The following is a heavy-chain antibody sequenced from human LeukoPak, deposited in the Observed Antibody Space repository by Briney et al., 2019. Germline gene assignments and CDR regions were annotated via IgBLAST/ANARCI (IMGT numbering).Heavy chain of an antibody. CDR1: GFTFSSYA. J-gene: IGHJ4*02. Sequence: GGSLRLSCAASGFTFSSYAMNWVRQAPGKGLEWVSRISGSGGSTNYADSVKGRFTISRDNSKNTLYLQMNSLRTEDTAVYYCAKDLCSGGSCLHRNSLFDYWGQGTLVTVSS. D-gene: IGHD2-15*01. V-gene: IGHV3-23*01. CDR3: AKDLCSGGSCLHRNSLFDY. CDR2: ISGSGGST.